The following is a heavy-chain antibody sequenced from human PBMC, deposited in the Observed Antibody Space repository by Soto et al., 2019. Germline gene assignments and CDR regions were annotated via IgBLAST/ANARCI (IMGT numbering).Heavy chain of an antibody. CDR3: ARGGNYDLWWFDP. Sequence: GGSLRLSCAASGFTFSSYGISWVRQAPGQGLEWMGWISAYNGNTNYAQKLQGRVTMTTDTSTSTAYMELRSLRSDDTAVYYCARGGNYDLWWFDPWGQGTLVTVSS. J-gene: IGHJ5*02. CDR2: ISAYNGNT. D-gene: IGHD3-3*01. V-gene: IGHV1-18*01. CDR1: GFTFSSYG.